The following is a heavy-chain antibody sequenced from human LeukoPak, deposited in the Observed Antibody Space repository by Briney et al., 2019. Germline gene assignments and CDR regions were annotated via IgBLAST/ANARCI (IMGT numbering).Heavy chain of an antibody. J-gene: IGHJ4*02. CDR1: GYSLTGYY. CDR2: INPYSGGT. V-gene: IGHV1-2*02. D-gene: IGHD3-10*01. Sequence: ASVKVSCKASGYSLTGYYVHWVRQAPGQGLEWMGWINPYSGGTNLAHKLQGRVTMTRDTSITTASMDLSRLTYDDAAVYYFPRDAISRGIIDYWGQGTLVTVSS. CDR3: PRDAISRGIIDY.